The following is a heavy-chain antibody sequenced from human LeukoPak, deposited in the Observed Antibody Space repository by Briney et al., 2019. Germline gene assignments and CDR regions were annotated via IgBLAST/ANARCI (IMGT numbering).Heavy chain of an antibody. CDR1: GYTFTSYY. CDR3: AKSGYSYGRVGPNYYYYYYMDV. D-gene: IGHD5-18*01. V-gene: IGHV1-2*02. CDR2: INPNSGGT. Sequence: GASVKVSCKASGYTFTSYYMHWVRQAPGQGLEWMGWINPNSGGTNYAQKFQGRVTMTRDTSISTAYMELSRLRSDDTAVYYCAKSGYSYGRVGPNYYYYYYMDVWGKGTTVTISS. J-gene: IGHJ6*03.